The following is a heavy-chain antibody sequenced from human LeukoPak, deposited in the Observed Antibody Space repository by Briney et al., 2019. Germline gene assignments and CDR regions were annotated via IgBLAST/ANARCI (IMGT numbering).Heavy chain of an antibody. CDR3: ARDPSWELPFYYYYMDV. D-gene: IGHD1-26*01. CDR1: GYTLTELS. Sequence: ASVKVSCKVSGYTLTELSMHWVRQAPGKGLEWMGGFDPEDGETIYAQKFQGRVTMTEDTSTDTAYMELSSLRSDDTAVYYCARDPSWELPFYYYYMDVWGKGTTVTISS. CDR2: FDPEDGET. J-gene: IGHJ6*03. V-gene: IGHV1-24*01.